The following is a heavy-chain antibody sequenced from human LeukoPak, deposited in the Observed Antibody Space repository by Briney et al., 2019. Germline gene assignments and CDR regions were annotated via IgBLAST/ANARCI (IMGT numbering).Heavy chain of an antibody. CDR1: GYTFTSYD. Sequence: ASVKVSCKASGYTFTSYDFNWVRQATGQRPEWMGWMSPNSGDTGYAQKFQDRVTMTRNTSISTAYMELSSLRSDDTAVYYCAKGEKTRPFGGVIDYWGQGTLVTVSS. J-gene: IGHJ4*02. V-gene: IGHV1-8*01. CDR2: MSPNSGDT. D-gene: IGHD3-16*02. CDR3: AKGEKTRPFGGVIDY.